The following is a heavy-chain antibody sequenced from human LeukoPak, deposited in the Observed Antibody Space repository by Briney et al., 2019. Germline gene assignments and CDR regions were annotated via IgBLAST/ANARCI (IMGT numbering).Heavy chain of an antibody. D-gene: IGHD3-9*01. CDR3: ARDGSYDVLTGYPDY. V-gene: IGHV1-18*01. CDR2: ISAYNGNT. CDR1: GYTFTSYG. J-gene: IGHJ4*02. Sequence: ASVKVSCKASGYTFTSYGISWVRQAPGQGLEWMGWISAYNGNTNYAQKLQGRVTMTTDTSTSTAYMELRSLRSDDTAVYYCARDGSYDVLTGYPDYWGQGTLVTVSS.